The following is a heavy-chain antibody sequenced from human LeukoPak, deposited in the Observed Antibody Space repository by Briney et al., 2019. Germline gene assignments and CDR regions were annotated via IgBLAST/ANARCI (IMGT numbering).Heavy chain of an antibody. D-gene: IGHD3-3*01. Sequence: ASVKVSCKASGGTFSSYAISWVRQAPGQGLEWMGRIIPILGIANYAQKFQGRVTITADKSTSTAYMELSSLRSEDTAVYYCARNRFLEWLSNYYYYGMDVWGQGTTVTVSS. CDR3: ARNRFLEWLSNYYYYGMDV. CDR2: IIPILGIA. CDR1: GGTFSSYA. V-gene: IGHV1-69*04. J-gene: IGHJ6*02.